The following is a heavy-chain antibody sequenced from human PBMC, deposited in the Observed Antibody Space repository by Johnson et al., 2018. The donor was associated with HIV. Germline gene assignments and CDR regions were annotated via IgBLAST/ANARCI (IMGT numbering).Heavy chain of an antibody. CDR2: IKSKTDGGAT. Sequence: VQLVESGGGVVRPGESLRLSCAASGFTFDDYDMSWVRQAPGQGLEWVGRIKSKTDGGATDYAAPVKGRFTISRDDSRNTLYLQMNSLRGEDTAVYYCAKASHWAFDIWGQGTMVTVSS. CDR1: GFTFDDYD. CDR3: AKASHWAFDI. J-gene: IGHJ3*02. D-gene: IGHD1-1*01. V-gene: IGHV3-15*01.